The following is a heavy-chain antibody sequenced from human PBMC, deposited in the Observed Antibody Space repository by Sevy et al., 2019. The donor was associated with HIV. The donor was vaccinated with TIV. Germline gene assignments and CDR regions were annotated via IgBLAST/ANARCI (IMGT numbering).Heavy chain of an antibody. V-gene: IGHV3-33*01. CDR2: IWYDGTNK. CDR1: GFTFNSYG. J-gene: IGHJ4*02. Sequence: GGSLRLSCAASGFTFNSYGMHWVRQAPGKGLEWVALIWYDGTNKYYADSVKGRFTFSRDNSKNILYLQMNSLRADDMAVYYCASGGYSYASRSQHFDYWGPGTLVTVSS. CDR3: ASGGYSYASRSQHFDY. D-gene: IGHD3-10*01.